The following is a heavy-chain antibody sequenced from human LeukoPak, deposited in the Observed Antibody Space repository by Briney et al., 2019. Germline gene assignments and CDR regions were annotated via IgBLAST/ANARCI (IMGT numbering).Heavy chain of an antibody. J-gene: IGHJ3*01. Sequence: ASVKVSCKASGYTFTNNYIHWMRQAPGQGLEWMGWINPNGGATRFAQKFQGRASMTRDTSITTANMDLSSLRSDDTAVYYCARDRPHTSMNAFDVWGQGTLVTVSS. V-gene: IGHV1-2*02. CDR3: ARDRPHTSMNAFDV. CDR2: INPNGGAT. D-gene: IGHD1-26*01. CDR1: GYTFTNNY.